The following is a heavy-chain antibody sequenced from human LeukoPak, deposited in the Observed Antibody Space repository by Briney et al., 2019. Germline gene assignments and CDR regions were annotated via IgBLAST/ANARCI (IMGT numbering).Heavy chain of an antibody. V-gene: IGHV4-59*08. CDR1: GGSISNYY. D-gene: IGHD1-26*01. CDR2: IYYSGST. J-gene: IGHJ3*02. CDR3: ARPKVGATYAFDI. Sequence: SETLSLTCTVSGGSISNYYWSWIRQPPGKGLEWIGYIYYSGSTNYNPSLKSRVTISVDTSKNQFSLKLSSVTAADTAVYYCARPKVGATYAFDIWGQGTMVTVSS.